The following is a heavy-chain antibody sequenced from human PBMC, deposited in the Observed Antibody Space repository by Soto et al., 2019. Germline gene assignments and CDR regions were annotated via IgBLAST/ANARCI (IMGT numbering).Heavy chain of an antibody. CDR3: AREFSRIAVVGIEFDP. J-gene: IGHJ5*02. Sequence: ASVKVSCKASGYTFTGYYMHWVRQAPGQGLEWMGWINPNSGGTHYAQKFQGRVTMTRDTSISTAYMELSRLRSDDTAVYYCAREFSRIAVVGIEFDPWGRGTLVTFSS. V-gene: IGHV1-2*02. CDR2: INPNSGGT. D-gene: IGHD6-19*01. CDR1: GYTFTGYY.